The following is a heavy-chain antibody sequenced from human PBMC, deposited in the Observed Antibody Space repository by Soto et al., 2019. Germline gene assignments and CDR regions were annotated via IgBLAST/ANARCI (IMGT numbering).Heavy chain of an antibody. CDR3: ARGLAVADYYGMEV. CDR1: GGTFSNYV. J-gene: IGHJ6*02. D-gene: IGHD6-19*01. Sequence: QVQLVQSGPEVKKPGSSVKVSCKVSGGTFSNYVINWVRHVPGQGLEWMAKINPILGITNSAQKFQGRATITADKSTNTAYMELSSLESKDTAVYYCARGLAVADYYGMEVWGQGTRVTVSS. CDR2: INPILGIT. V-gene: IGHV1-69*04.